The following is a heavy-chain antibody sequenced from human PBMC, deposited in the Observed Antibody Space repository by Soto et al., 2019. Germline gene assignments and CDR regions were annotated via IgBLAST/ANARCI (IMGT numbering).Heavy chain of an antibody. V-gene: IGHV4-4*02. CDR3: ARDGSLGDYGGNWFDP. CDR1: SGSISSSNW. Sequence: QVQLQESGPGLVKPSGTLSLTCAVSSGSISSSNWWSWVRQPPGKGLEWIGEIYHSGSTNYNPSLKNRVGISVDKSKNQFSLKLSSVTAADTAVYYCARDGSLGDYGGNWFDPWGQGTLVTVSS. CDR2: IYHSGST. J-gene: IGHJ5*02. D-gene: IGHD4-17*01.